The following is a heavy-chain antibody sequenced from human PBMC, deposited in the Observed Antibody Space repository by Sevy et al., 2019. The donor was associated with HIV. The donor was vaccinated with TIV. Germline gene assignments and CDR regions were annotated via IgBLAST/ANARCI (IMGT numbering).Heavy chain of an antibody. V-gene: IGHV3-53*01. CDR3: ARTVVLVAGPRNWLDT. J-gene: IGHJ5*02. Sequence: GGSLRLSCAVSKFTVSNNYMTWVRQAPGKGLEWVSTLYDSGAAYYAVSVKGRFTVSRDNSKNTLYLQMNSLRAEDTAVYYCARTVVLVAGPRNWLDTWGQGTLVTVSS. D-gene: IGHD2-15*01. CDR2: LYDSGAA. CDR1: KFTVSNNY.